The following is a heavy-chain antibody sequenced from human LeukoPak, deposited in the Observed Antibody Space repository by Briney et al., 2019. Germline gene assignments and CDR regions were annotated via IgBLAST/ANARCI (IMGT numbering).Heavy chain of an antibody. J-gene: IGHJ4*02. V-gene: IGHV3-30*04. D-gene: IGHD2-15*01. CDR3: AKDHSGSGRAFES. Sequence: GGSLRLSCEASGFTFSTCGIDWVRQAPGKGLEWVALMSSDGTNKYYADSVKGRFTISRDSSKDTLYLQMSSLISPDTALYYCAKDHSGSGRAFESWGQGTLVSVSS. CDR2: MSSDGTNK. CDR1: GFTFSTCG.